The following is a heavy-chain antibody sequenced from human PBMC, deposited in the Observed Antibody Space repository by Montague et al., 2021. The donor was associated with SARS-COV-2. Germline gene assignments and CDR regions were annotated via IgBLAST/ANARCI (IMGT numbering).Heavy chain of an antibody. V-gene: IGHV4-61*02. CDR2: IYTSGST. Sequence: TLSLTCTVSGGSISSGSYYWSWIRQPAGKGLEWSGRIYTSGSTNYNPSLKSRVTISVDTSKNQFSLKLISVTAADTAVYYCARDPATYYCSGSYYNAIDAFDVWGQGTMVTVSS. CDR1: GGSISSGSYY. J-gene: IGHJ3*01. CDR3: ARDPATYYCSGSYYNAIDAFDV. D-gene: IGHD3-10*01.